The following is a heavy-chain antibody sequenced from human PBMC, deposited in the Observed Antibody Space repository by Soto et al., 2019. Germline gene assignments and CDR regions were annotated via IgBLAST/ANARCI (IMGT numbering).Heavy chain of an antibody. D-gene: IGHD2-21*02. Sequence: EVHLLESGGGLVRPGGSLRLSCAASGFTFSSYAMSWVRQAPGKGLEWVSGISGSGSRTYYADSVKGRYTISRDNSRNTLYLQMSSLGAEDTAIYYCAKDTYKSGLRNYFDYWGQGTLVTVSS. V-gene: IGHV3-23*01. CDR2: ISGSGSRT. J-gene: IGHJ4*02. CDR3: AKDTYKSGLRNYFDY. CDR1: GFTFSSYA.